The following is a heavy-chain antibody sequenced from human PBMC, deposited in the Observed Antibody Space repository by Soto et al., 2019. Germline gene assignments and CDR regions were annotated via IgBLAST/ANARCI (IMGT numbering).Heavy chain of an antibody. CDR2: ISYDGSNK. Sequence: GGSLRLSCAASGFTFSSYAMHWVRQAPGKGLEWVAVISYDGSNKYYADSVKGRFTISRDNSKNTLYLQMNSLRAEDTAVYYCARDSNIVVVPAAPGCMDVWGQGTTVTVSS. CDR3: ARDSNIVVVPAAPGCMDV. CDR1: GFTFSSYA. D-gene: IGHD2-2*01. J-gene: IGHJ6*02. V-gene: IGHV3-30-3*01.